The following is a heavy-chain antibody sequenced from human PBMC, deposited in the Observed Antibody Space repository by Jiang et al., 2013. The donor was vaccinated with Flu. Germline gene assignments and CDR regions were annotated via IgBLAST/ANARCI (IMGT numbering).Heavy chain of an antibody. J-gene: IGHJ3*02. CDR3: GKGFGESLPAAFDI. Sequence: SQTLSLTCAISGDSVSTNIASWNWIRQSPSRGLEWLGRTYYRSKWRNDFAPSLKGRITIDPDTSKNQFSLHLNSVTPEDTAVYFRGKGFGESLPAAFDIWGQGTMVTVSS. CDR1: GDSVSTNIAS. CDR2: TYYRSKWRN. D-gene: IGHD3-16*01. V-gene: IGHV6-1*01.